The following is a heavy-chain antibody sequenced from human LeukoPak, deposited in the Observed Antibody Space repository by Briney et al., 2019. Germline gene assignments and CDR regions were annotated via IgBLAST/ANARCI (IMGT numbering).Heavy chain of an antibody. CDR2: ISSSGGTK. J-gene: IGHJ4*02. Sequence: GGSLRLSCAASGFTFSDYYMSWIRQAPGKGLEWVSYISSSGGTKSYADSVKGRFTISRDNAKNSLYLQMNSLRAEDTAVYYCAREVRRLCYDILTGYFDYWGQGTLVTVSS. CDR3: AREVRRLCYDILTGYFDY. V-gene: IGHV3-11*01. CDR1: GFTFSDYY. D-gene: IGHD3-9*01.